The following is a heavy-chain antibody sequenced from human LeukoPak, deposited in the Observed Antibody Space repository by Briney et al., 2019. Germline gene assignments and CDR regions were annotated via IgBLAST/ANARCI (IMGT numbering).Heavy chain of an antibody. CDR1: GFTFSSYG. V-gene: IGHV3-33*01. J-gene: IGHJ4*02. D-gene: IGHD7-27*01. Sequence: PGGSLRLSCAASGFTFSSYGMHWVRQAPGKGLEWVAVIWYDGSDKYYAESVKGRFTISRDNSKNTVYLQMNSLRDEDTAVYYCARVGAGDVGTVDYWGQGTLVTVSS. CDR2: IWYDGSDK. CDR3: ARVGAGDVGTVDY.